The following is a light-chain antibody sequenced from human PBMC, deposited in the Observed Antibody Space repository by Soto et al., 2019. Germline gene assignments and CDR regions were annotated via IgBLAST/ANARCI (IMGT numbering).Light chain of an antibody. Sequence: QSALTQPASVSGSPGQSITISCTGTSSDVGSYNLVSWYQQLPGKAPKLLIYEGSKRPSGVSNRFAGSKSGNTASLTISGLQDEDAADSYRYSSAIGSTLVFGGGTKHTDL. V-gene: IGLV2-23*01. CDR2: EGS. CDR1: SSDVGSYNL. CDR3: YSSAIGSTLV. J-gene: IGLJ2*01.